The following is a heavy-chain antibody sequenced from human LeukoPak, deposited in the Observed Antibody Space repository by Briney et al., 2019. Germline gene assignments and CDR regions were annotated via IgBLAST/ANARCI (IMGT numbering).Heavy chain of an antibody. CDR1: VYTFTGYY. Sequence: ASVKVSCKASVYTFTGYYMHWVRQAPAQGLEWMGRINPNSGGTNYAQKFQGRVTMTRDTYISTAYMELSRLRSDDTAVYYCASISPSSRYFDLWGRGTLVTVSS. CDR3: ASISPSSRYFDL. V-gene: IGHV1-2*06. J-gene: IGHJ2*01. CDR2: INPNSGGT.